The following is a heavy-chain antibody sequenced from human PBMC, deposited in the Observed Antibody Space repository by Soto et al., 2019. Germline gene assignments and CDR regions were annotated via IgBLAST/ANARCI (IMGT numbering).Heavy chain of an antibody. Sequence: GASVKVPCQVSGYTLTEYYVHWLQQAPGKGLQWMGLVNSEDDGKTIHPDQYQDRVTITTDTSIDTANMELTSLRSEDAADYDCGTVGRLGSSGAATNGMDVWGQGTTVTVSS. CDR2: VNSEDDGKT. D-gene: IGHD3-10*01. CDR3: GTVGRLGSSGAATNGMDV. V-gene: IGHV1-69-2*01. CDR1: GYTLTEYY. J-gene: IGHJ6*02.